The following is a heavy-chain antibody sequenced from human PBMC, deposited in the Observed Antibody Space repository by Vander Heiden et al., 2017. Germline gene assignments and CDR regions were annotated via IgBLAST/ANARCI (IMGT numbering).Heavy chain of an antibody. Sequence: QLQLQESGPGLVKPSETLSLTCTVSGGSISSSSYYWGWIRQPPGKGLEWSGSIYYSGSTYYNPSLKGRVTISVDTSKNQFSLKLSSVTAADTAVYYCARRQYYYDSSGYYSDWFDPWGQGTLVTVSS. J-gene: IGHJ5*02. D-gene: IGHD3-22*01. CDR1: GGSISSSSYY. CDR2: IYYSGST. CDR3: ARRQYYYDSSGYYSDWFDP. V-gene: IGHV4-39*01.